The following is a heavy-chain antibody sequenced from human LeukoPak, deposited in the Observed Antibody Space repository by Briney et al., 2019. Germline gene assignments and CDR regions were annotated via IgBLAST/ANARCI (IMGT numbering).Heavy chain of an antibody. D-gene: IGHD6-13*01. J-gene: IGHJ6*03. CDR2: IYYSGSS. V-gene: IGHV4-39*07. CDR1: GGSISSSSYY. Sequence: SETLSLTCTVSGGSISSSSYYWGWIRQPPGKGLEWIGSIYYSGSSYYNPSLKSRVTISVDTSMNQFSLKLSSVTAADTAVYYCARLGSWYSFYYMDVWGKGTTVTISS. CDR3: ARLGSWYSFYYMDV.